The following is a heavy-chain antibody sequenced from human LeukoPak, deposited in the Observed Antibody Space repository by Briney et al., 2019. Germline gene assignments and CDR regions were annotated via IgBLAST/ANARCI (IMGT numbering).Heavy chain of an antibody. CDR3: ARQYYDILTGYYMHYYYYYMDA. V-gene: IGHV3-21*01. J-gene: IGHJ6*03. CDR2: ISSSSSYI. CDR1: GFTFSSYS. Sequence: GGSLRLSCAASGFTFSSYSMNWVRQAPGKGLEWVSSISSSSSYIYYADSVKGRFTISRDNAKNSLYLQMNSLRAEDTAVYYCARQYYDILTGYYMHYYYYYMDAWGKGTTVTVSS. D-gene: IGHD3-9*01.